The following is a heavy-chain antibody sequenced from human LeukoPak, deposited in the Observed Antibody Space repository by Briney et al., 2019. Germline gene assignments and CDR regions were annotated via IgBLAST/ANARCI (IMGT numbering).Heavy chain of an antibody. J-gene: IGHJ4*02. Sequence: ASVKVSCKASGYTFTSFAMHWVRQAPGQRLEWMGWINAGNGNTKYSQEFPGRVTITRDTSASTAYMELSSLRSEDTAVHYCATSREGRVDYENRLVAYWGQETLVTVSS. V-gene: IGHV1-3*01. D-gene: IGHD4-17*01. CDR2: INAGNGNT. CDR3: ATSREGRVDYENRLVAY. CDR1: GYTFTSFA.